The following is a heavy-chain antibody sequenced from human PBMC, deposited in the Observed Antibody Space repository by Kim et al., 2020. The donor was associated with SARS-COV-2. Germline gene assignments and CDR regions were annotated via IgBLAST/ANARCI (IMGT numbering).Heavy chain of an antibody. CDR3: ARHLYDAFDI. CDR2: DT. J-gene: IGHJ3*02. Sequence: DTRDSPSFQGQVPISADKSISTAYLQWSSLKASDTAMYYCARHLYDAFDIWGQGTMVTVSS. D-gene: IGHD2-2*02. V-gene: IGHV5-51*01.